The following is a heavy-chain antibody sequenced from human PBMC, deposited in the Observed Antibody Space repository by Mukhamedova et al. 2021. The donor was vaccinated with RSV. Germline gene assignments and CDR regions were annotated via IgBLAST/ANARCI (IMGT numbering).Heavy chain of an antibody. V-gene: IGHV4-61*08. J-gene: IGHJ4*02. Sequence: GYYWTWIRQPPGKGLEWIAYIYYSGDTTYNPSLKSRVTMSVDTSKNQFSLKLSSVTAADTAVYYCATYGSGNYFFAYWGQGTLVTV. CDR1: GYY. D-gene: IGHD3-10*01. CDR3: ATYGSGNYFFAY. CDR2: IYYSGDT.